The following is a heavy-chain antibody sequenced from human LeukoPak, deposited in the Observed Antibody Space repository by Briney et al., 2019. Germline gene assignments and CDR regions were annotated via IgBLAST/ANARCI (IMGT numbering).Heavy chain of an antibody. Sequence: SETLSLTCTVSGGSISSYYWSWIRQPPGKGLEWIGYIYHSGSTTYNPSLKSRVTISLDTSKNQISLNLTSVTAADTAVYFCARGGDYYDSSGPFDYWGQGTLVTVSS. CDR1: GGSISSYY. D-gene: IGHD3-22*01. CDR2: IYHSGST. V-gene: IGHV4-59*01. CDR3: ARGGDYYDSSGPFDY. J-gene: IGHJ4*02.